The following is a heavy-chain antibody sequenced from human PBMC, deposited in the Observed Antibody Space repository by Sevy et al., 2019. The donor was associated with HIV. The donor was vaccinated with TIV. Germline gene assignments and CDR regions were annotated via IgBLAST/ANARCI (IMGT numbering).Heavy chain of an antibody. J-gene: IGHJ6*02. D-gene: IGHD3-16*01. CDR1: GFTFSTYD. CDR2: ISYDGSYR. Sequence: GGSLRLSCVASGFTFSTYDMHWVRQAPGKGLEWVAIISYDGSYRYYADSVRGRFSMSIDNSKNTMYLQMNGLSIEDTAVYYCAKNRPPGGSFFSRHGMDVWGRGTTVTVSS. V-gene: IGHV3-30*18. CDR3: AKNRPPGGSFFSRHGMDV.